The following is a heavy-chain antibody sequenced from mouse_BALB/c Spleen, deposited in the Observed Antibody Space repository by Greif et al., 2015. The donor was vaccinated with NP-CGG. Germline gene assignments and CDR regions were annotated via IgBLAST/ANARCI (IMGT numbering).Heavy chain of an antibody. CDR3: NAGIDYDEGVDWYFDV. CDR1: GFNIKDYY. J-gene: IGHJ1*01. D-gene: IGHD2-4*01. Sequence: EVQLQQSGAELVRSGASVKLSCTASGFNIKDYYMHWVKQRPEQGLEWIGWIDPENGDTEYAPKFQGKATMTADTSSNTAYLQLSSLTSEDTAVYYCNAGIDYDEGVDWYFDVWGAGTTVTVSS. V-gene: IGHV14-4*02. CDR2: IDPENGDT.